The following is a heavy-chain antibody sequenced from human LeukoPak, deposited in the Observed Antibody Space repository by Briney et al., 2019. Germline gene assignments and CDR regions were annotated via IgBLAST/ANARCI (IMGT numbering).Heavy chain of an antibody. V-gene: IGHV3-33*01. CDR3: ARASGFWSGYFDY. J-gene: IGHJ4*02. CDR1: GFTFSSYG. CDR2: IWYDGSNK. Sequence: GGSLRLSCAASGFTFSSYGMHWVRQAPGKGPEWVAVIWYDGSNKYYAGSVKGRFTISRDNSKNTLYLQMNSLRAEDTAVYYCARASGFWSGYFDYWGQGTLVTVSS. D-gene: IGHD3/OR15-3a*01.